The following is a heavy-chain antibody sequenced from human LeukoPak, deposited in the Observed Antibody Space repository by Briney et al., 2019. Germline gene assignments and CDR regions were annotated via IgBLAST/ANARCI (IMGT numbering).Heavy chain of an antibody. J-gene: IGHJ4*02. V-gene: IGHV3-7*01. Sequence: QTGGSLRLSCAASGFTVGSGRRMSWVRQAPGKGLEWVANIKKDGSEKYYVDSVKGRFTISRDNAKTSLYLQMNSLRVEDTAVYYCARDLSGVTGYTYGRGIDYWGQGTLVTVSS. CDR3: ARDLSGVTGYTYGRGIDY. CDR1: GFTVGSGR. D-gene: IGHD5-18*01. CDR2: IKKDGSEK.